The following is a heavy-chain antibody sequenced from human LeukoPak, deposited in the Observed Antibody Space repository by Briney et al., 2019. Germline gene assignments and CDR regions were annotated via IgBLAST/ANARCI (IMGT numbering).Heavy chain of an antibody. CDR2: INDSGRI. CDR1: GGSFSGYY. V-gene: IGHV4-34*01. D-gene: IGHD3-10*01. J-gene: IGHJ6*03. CDR3: ARGLREFGYYYYHMDV. Sequence: KPSETLSLTCAVYGGSFSGYYWSWIRQPPGKGLEWIGEINDSGRINYNPSLKSRVTISLDTSKNQFSLKLRSVTAADTAVYYCARGLREFGYYYYHMDVWDIGTTVTVSS.